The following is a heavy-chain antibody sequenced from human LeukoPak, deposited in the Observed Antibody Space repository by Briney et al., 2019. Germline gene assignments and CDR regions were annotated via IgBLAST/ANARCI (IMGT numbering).Heavy chain of an antibody. J-gene: IGHJ4*02. Sequence: GGSLRLSCAASGFTFSDYGMHWVRQAPGKGLEWVSVIYSGGSTYYADSVKGRFTISRDNSKNTLYLQMNSLRAEDTAVYYCARSSGSYLYFDYWGQGTLVTVSS. CDR2: IYSGGST. CDR3: ARSSGSYLYFDY. V-gene: IGHV3-66*01. D-gene: IGHD3-10*01. CDR1: GFTFSDYG.